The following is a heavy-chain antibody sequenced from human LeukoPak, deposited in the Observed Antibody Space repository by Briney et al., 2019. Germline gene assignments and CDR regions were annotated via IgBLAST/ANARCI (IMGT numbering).Heavy chain of an antibody. Sequence: PGGSLRLSCAASGFIVSNNYMSWVRQAPGKGLEWVSVIYSGDSTYYADSVKGRFTTSRDNSKNTLYLQMNSLRAEDTAVYYCASGYSYGYDAFFWGQGTLVTVSS. CDR2: IYSGDST. CDR3: ASGYSYGYDAFF. CDR1: GFIVSNNY. V-gene: IGHV3-53*01. J-gene: IGHJ4*02. D-gene: IGHD5-18*01.